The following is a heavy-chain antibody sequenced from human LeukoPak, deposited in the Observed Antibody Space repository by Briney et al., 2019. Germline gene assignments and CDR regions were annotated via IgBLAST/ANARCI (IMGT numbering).Heavy chain of an antibody. CDR3: AKNLWFGELFLDY. J-gene: IGHJ4*02. CDR2: ISGSGGST. V-gene: IGHV3-23*01. D-gene: IGHD3-10*01. Sequence: PGGSLRLSCAASGSTFSSYAMSWVRQAPGKGLEWVSAISGSGGSTYYADSVKGRFTISRDNSKNTLYLQMNSLRAEDTAVYYCAKNLWFGELFLDYWGQGTLVTVSS. CDR1: GSTFSSYA.